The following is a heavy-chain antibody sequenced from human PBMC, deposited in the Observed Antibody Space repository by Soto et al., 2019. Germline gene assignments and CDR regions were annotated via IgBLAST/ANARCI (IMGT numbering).Heavy chain of an antibody. CDR3: ASGRLVVGGSRAYYGMDV. V-gene: IGHV1-69*01. D-gene: IGHD6-19*01. CDR1: GGTPSNSA. CDR2: IIPVFGIV. Sequence: QVQLVQSGAEVKKPGSSVRVSCKASGGTPSNSAFSWARQAPGQGLEWMGGIIPVFGIVKYAQNLEGRVTITADESTNTAYMELSSLRYEDRAVYYCASGRLVVGGSRAYYGMDVWGQGTTVTVSS. J-gene: IGHJ6*02.